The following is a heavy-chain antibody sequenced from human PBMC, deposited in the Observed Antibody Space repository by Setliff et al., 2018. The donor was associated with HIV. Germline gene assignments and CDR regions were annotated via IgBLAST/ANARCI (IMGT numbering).Heavy chain of an antibody. CDR3: AVNWNDDH. Sequence: GGSVRLSCAASGFTFSSYAMSWVRQAPGKGLEWVSSISNSGGSTYYVESVKGRFTISRDNSKNTVHLQMNSLRAEDTAVYYCAVNWNDDHWGQGTLVTVSS. V-gene: IGHV3-23*01. D-gene: IGHD1-20*01. CDR2: ISNSGGST. J-gene: IGHJ5*02. CDR1: GFTFSSYA.